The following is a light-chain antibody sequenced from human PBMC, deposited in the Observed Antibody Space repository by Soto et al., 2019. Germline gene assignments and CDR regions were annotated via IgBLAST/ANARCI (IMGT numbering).Light chain of an antibody. CDR2: EAS. J-gene: IGKJ4*01. V-gene: IGKV1-5*03. Sequence: DIQMAQCPSTLSASVGGGVTITCRASQSINSWLAWYQQKPGKAPKLLIYEASNLESGVPSRFSGSRSGTEFTLTISSLQPDDFATYYCQQYHSYSLTFGGGTKVEIK. CDR3: QQYHSYSLT. CDR1: QSINSW.